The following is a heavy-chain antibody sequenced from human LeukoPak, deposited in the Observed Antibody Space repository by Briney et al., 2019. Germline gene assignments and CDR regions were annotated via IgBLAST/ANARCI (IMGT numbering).Heavy chain of an antibody. V-gene: IGHV3-20*04. CDR2: INWNGGST. Sequence: TGGSLRLSCAATGFTFDDHGMSWVRQAPGKGLEWVSTINWNGGSTGYADSVKGRFSISRDNAKDSLYLQMNSLRAEDTAIYYCARTRYSSGNYFDCWGQGTLVTVSS. D-gene: IGHD1-26*01. CDR3: ARTRYSSGNYFDC. J-gene: IGHJ4*02. CDR1: GFTFDDHG.